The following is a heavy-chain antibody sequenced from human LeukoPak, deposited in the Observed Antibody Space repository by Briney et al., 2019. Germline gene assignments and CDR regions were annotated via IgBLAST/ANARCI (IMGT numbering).Heavy chain of an antibody. Sequence: GGPLRLFCAASGFTFSDYYISWIRQATGKGLEWVSYISSSGSTIYYADSVKGRFTISRDNAKNSLYLQMNSLRAEDTAVYYCARRGYSSSWKLDYWGQGTLVTVSS. CDR1: GFTFSDYY. V-gene: IGHV3-11*01. CDR2: ISSSGSTI. CDR3: ARRGYSSSWKLDY. D-gene: IGHD6-13*01. J-gene: IGHJ4*02.